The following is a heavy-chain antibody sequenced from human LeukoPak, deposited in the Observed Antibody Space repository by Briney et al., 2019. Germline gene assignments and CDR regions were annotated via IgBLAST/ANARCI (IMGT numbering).Heavy chain of an antibody. V-gene: IGHV3-30-3*01. CDR1: GFTFSSYA. D-gene: IGHD3-10*01. J-gene: IGHJ4*02. CDR3: AKVLTQYGSGSYPFDY. Sequence: PGRSLRLSCAASGFTFSSYAMHWVRQAPGKGLEWVAVISYDGSNKYYADSVKGRFTISRDNSKNTLYLQMNSLRAEDTAVYYCAKVLTQYGSGSYPFDYWGQGTLVTVSS. CDR2: ISYDGSNK.